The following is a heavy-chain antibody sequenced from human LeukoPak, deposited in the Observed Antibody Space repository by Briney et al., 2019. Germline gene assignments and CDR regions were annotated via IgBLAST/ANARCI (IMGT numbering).Heavy chain of an antibody. CDR2: IYYSGST. J-gene: IGHJ3*02. D-gene: IGHD6-19*01. V-gene: IGHV4-59*01. CDR3: ARIAVAGPYDAFDI. Sequence: SETLSLTCTVSGVSISSYYWSWLRQPPGKGLEWIGYIYYSGSTNYNPSLKSRVTISVDTSKNQFSLKLSSVTAADTAVYYCARIAVAGPYDAFDIWGQGTMVTVSS. CDR1: GVSISSYY.